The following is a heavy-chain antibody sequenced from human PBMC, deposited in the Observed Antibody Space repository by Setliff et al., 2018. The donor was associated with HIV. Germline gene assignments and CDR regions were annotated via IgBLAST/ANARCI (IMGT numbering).Heavy chain of an antibody. Sequence: SETLSLTCTVSGGSVTRHYWTWIRQPPGKGLEWIGYIYYNGVTTYNPSLKSRVTISADTSKNQFSLKLTSVTAADTAVYYCARGILADPTRFDYWGQGTQVTVSS. J-gene: IGHJ4*02. D-gene: IGHD2-2*01. CDR1: GGSVTRHY. V-gene: IGHV4-59*02. CDR2: IYYNGVT. CDR3: ARGILADPTRFDY.